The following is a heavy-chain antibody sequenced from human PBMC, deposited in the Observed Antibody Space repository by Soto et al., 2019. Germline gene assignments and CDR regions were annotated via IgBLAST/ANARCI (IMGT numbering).Heavy chain of an antibody. D-gene: IGHD4-17*01. Sequence: GGSLRLSCAASGFTFSNAWMSWGRQAPGKGLEWVGRIKSKTDGGTTDYAAPGKGRFTISRDDAKNTLYLQMNSLKTEDTDVYYCNTAPYGDFVDYWGKGTLVTSPQ. CDR2: IKSKTDGGTT. J-gene: IGHJ4*02. V-gene: IGHV3-15*01. CDR3: NTAPYGDFVDY. CDR1: GFTFSNAW.